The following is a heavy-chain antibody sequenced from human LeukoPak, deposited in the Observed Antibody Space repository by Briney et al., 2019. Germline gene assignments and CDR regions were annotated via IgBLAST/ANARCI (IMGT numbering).Heavy chain of an antibody. CDR1: GGSISGYY. CDR3: AREGQWLPDWFDP. Sequence: PSETLSLTCTVSGGSISGYYWSWIRQPPGQGLEWIGYIHYSGSTNYNPSLKGRITISLDMSKNQFSLKLNSMTAADTAVYYCAREGQWLPDWFDPWGQGTLVTVSS. CDR2: IHYSGST. J-gene: IGHJ5*02. V-gene: IGHV4-59*01. D-gene: IGHD6-19*01.